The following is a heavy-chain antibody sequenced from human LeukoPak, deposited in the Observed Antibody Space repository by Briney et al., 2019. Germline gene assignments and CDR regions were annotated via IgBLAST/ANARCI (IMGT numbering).Heavy chain of an antibody. CDR2: IDPSGGST. Sequence: ASVKVSCKASGYTFSTYYMHWVRQAPGQGLEWMGVIDPSGGSTNYARKFQGRVTMTSDTSTSTVYMELSSLRSEDTAVYYCARGFCSGGSCYGPSSSDAFDIWGQGTMVTVSS. CDR1: GYTFSTYY. CDR3: ARGFCSGGSCYGPSSSDAFDI. V-gene: IGHV1-46*01. J-gene: IGHJ3*02. D-gene: IGHD2-15*01.